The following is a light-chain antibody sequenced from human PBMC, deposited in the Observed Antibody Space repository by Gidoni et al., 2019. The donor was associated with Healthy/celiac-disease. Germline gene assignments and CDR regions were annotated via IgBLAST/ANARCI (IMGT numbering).Light chain of an antibody. CDR1: QSISSY. Sequence: DIQMNQSPSSLSASVGDRVTIPCRASQSISSYLNWYQQKPGKAPKLLIYAASSLQSGVPSRFSGSGSGTDFTLTISSLQPEDFATYYCQQSYSTPWTFGQGTKVEIK. CDR2: AAS. V-gene: IGKV1-39*01. J-gene: IGKJ1*01. CDR3: QQSYSTPWT.